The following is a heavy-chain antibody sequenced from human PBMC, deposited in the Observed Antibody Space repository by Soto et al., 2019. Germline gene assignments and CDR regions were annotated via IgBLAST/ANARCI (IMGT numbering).Heavy chain of an antibody. CDR2: ISWNSGKT. V-gene: IGHV3-9*01. Sequence: DVQLEESGGGLVQPGTSLRLSCEASGFSFDDHTMHWVRQVPGQGLEWVSGISWNSGKTVYSDSVKGRFIISRDNDKNSPSLQINRVRPQDTASYYCVKDRGPRWRTFYLYYRTGWGKGTRVAASS. J-gene: IGHJ6*03. D-gene: IGHD2-15*01. CDR3: VKDRGPRWRTFYLYYRTG. CDR1: GFSFDDHT.